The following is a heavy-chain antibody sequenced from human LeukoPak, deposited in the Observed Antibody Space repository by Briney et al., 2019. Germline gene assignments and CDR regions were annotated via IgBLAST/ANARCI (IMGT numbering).Heavy chain of an antibody. V-gene: IGHV3-7*01. J-gene: IGHJ6*02. D-gene: IGHD3-3*01. CDR2: IKQDGSEK. Sequence: GGSLRLSCAASGFTFSSYWMSWVRQAPGKGLEGVANIKQDGSEKYYVDSVKGRFTISRDNAKNSLYLQMNSLRAEDTAVYYCARCETKYDFWSGYSRGYGMDVWGQGTTVTVSS. CDR3: ARCETKYDFWSGYSRGYGMDV. CDR1: GFTFSSYW.